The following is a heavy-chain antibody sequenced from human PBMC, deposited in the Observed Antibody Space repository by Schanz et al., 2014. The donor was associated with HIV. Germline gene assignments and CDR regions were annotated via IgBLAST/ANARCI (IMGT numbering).Heavy chain of an antibody. J-gene: IGHJ6*02. CDR3: ARGECDFWSGYCPHFHYFDLDV. CDR1: GYTFIGYY. V-gene: IGHV1-69*06. CDR2: IIPVFGTT. D-gene: IGHD3-3*01. Sequence: QVQLVQSGAEAKKPGASVKVSCKASGYTFIGYYMHWVRQAPGQGLEWMGGIIPVFGTTNYAQKFQGRVTITADKSTSTAYMELSSLRSEDTAVYYCARGECDFWSGYCPHFHYFDLDVWGPGTSVTVSS.